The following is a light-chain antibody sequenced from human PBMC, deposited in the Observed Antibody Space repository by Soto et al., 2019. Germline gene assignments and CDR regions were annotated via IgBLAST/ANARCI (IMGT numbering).Light chain of an antibody. CDR2: VGTGGIVG. CDR3: GADHGSGSTFVYV. Sequence: QSVLTQPPSASASLGASVTLTSTLSSGYSSYKVDWYQQRPGKGPRFVMRVGTGGIVGFKGDGIPDRFSVLGSGLNRYLTIENIQEEDESDYHCGADHGSGSTFVYVFGTGTKLTVL. J-gene: IGLJ1*01. CDR1: SGYSSYK. V-gene: IGLV9-49*01.